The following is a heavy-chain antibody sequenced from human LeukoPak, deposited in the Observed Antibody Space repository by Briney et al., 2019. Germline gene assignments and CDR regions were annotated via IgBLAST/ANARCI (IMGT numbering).Heavy chain of an antibody. J-gene: IGHJ5*02. CDR3: TRDAGGGDCYSCPNWFDP. D-gene: IGHD2-21*02. CDR2: IIPIFGTA. V-gene: IGHV1-69*06. Sequence: SVKVSCKASGGTFSSYAISWVRQAPGRGLEWMGGIIPIFGTANYAQKFQGRVTITADKSTSTAYMELSRLRSDDTAVYYCTRDAGGGDCYSCPNWFDPWGQGTLVTVSS. CDR1: GGTFSSYA.